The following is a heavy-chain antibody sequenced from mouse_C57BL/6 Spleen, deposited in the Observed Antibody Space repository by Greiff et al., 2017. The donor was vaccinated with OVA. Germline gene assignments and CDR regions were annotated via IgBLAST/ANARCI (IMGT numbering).Heavy chain of an antibody. D-gene: IGHD2-4*01. Sequence: QVQLKQPGAELVKPGASVKLSCKASGYTFTSYWMHWVKQRPGQGLEWIGMIHPNSGSTNYNEKFKSKATLTVDKSSSTAYMQLSSLTSEDSAVYYCARDYDYDGGYAMDYWGQGTSVTVSS. V-gene: IGHV1-64*01. CDR1: GYTFTSYW. J-gene: IGHJ4*01. CDR3: ARDYDYDGGYAMDY. CDR2: IHPNSGST.